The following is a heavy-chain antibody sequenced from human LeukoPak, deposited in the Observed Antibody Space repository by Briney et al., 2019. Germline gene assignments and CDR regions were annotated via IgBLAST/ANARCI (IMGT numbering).Heavy chain of an antibody. CDR2: TYYSGST. V-gene: IGHV4-39*01. Sequence: PSETLSLTCTVSGGSISSSSYYWGWIRQPPGKGLEWIGSTYYSGSTYYNPSLKSRVTISVDTSKNQFSLKLSSVTAADTAVYYCARWNYDILTGYYLDYWGQGTLVTVSS. J-gene: IGHJ4*02. CDR3: ARWNYDILTGYYLDY. D-gene: IGHD3-9*01. CDR1: GGSISSSSYY.